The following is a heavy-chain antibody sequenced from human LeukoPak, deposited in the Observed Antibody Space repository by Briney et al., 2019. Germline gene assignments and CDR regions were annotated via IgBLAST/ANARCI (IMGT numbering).Heavy chain of an antibody. CDR1: GFTFSSYG. CDR2: IWFDGKNE. CDR3: AKAEGVSSDWAFDI. V-gene: IGHV3-33*06. D-gene: IGHD3-22*01. J-gene: IGHJ3*02. Sequence: GRSLRLSCAASGFTFSSYGMHWVRQAPGKGLEWVADIWFDGKNEHFADSVKGRFTISRDNSKNTLYLQMNSLRAEDTAVYYCAKAEGVSSDWAFDIWGQGTMVTVSS.